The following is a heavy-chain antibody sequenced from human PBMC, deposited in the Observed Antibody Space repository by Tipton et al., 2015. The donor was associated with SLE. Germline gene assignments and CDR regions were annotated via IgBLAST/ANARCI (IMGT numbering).Heavy chain of an antibody. V-gene: IGHV3-23*01. Sequence: SLRLSCAASGFTFSSYAMSWVRQAPGKGLEWVSAISGSGGSTYYADSVKGRFTISRDNSKNTLYLQMNSLRAEDTAVYYCAKSEAAAPSGMDVWGQGTTVTVSS. J-gene: IGHJ6*02. CDR3: AKSEAAAPSGMDV. D-gene: IGHD6-13*01. CDR2: ISGSGGST. CDR1: GFTFSSYA.